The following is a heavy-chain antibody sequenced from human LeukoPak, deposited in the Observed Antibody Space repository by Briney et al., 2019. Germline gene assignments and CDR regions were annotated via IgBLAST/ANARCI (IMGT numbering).Heavy chain of an antibody. CDR1: GLAFSNYW. J-gene: IGHJ4*02. CDR2: LHSNGAST. V-gene: IGHV3-74*01. CDR3: ARSGWPYYFDY. Sequence: PGGSLRLSCAASGLAFSNYWMHWVRQAPGKGLVWVSRLHSNGASTSYADSVRGRFTVSRDTAMNTLYLQMNTLTAEDTAVYYCARSGWPYYFDYWGQGTLVTVSS. D-gene: IGHD3-22*01.